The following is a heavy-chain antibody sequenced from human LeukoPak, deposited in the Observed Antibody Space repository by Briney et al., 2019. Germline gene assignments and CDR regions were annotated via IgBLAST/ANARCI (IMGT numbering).Heavy chain of an antibody. CDR1: GFTFSSYG. Sequence: PGGSLRLSCAASGFTFSSYGMHWVRQAPGKGLEWVAVIWYDGSSIFYGDSVEGRFTISRDNSKNTVSLKMNSLRAEDTAVYYCVRDPYEAYWGQGTLVTVSS. CDR2: IWYDGSSI. V-gene: IGHV3-33*01. D-gene: IGHD5-12*01. J-gene: IGHJ4*02. CDR3: VRDPYEAY.